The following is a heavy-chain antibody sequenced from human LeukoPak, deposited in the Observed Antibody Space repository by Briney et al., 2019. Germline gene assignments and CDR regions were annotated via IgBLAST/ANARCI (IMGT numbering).Heavy chain of an antibody. J-gene: IGHJ5*02. CDR2: TYFSGRSNY. D-gene: IGHD5-18*01. V-gene: IGHV4-59*01. CDR3: ARDRQHSDGSVLDP. Sequence: TSETLSLTCTVSGGSISTYHWNWIRQPPGKGLEWIGETYFSGRSNYNYNPSLKSRVTISVDTSNNQFSLEMTSVTAADTAVYYCARDRQHSDGSVLDPWGRGTLVTVSS. CDR1: GGSISTYH.